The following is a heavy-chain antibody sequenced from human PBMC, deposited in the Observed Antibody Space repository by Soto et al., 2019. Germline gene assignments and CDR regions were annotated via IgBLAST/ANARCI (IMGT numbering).Heavy chain of an antibody. CDR3: ARSLASCVPIFACSFDY. V-gene: IGHV1-69*01. D-gene: IGHD3-3*01. CDR1: GGTFSSYA. Sequence: QVQLVQSGAEVKKPGSSVKVSCKASGGTFSSYAISWVRQAPGQGLEWMGGINPIFGTANYAQKFQGRVTITADESTSTAYMELSSLRSEDTAVYYGARSLASCVPIFACSFDYWGQVTLVTVSS. CDR2: INPIFGTA. J-gene: IGHJ4*02.